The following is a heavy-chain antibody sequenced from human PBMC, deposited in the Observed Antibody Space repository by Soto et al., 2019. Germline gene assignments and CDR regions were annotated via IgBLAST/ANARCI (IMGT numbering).Heavy chain of an antibody. V-gene: IGHV1-18*01. CDR3: ARVVPGAEAWFGT. CDR1: GYTFSNYG. D-gene: IGHD2-2*01. CDR2: ISLYSDCT. J-gene: IGHJ5*02. Sequence: QVQLVQSGGEVKRPGASVKVSCKTSGYTFSNYGITWVRQAPGQPLEWLGWISLYSDCTNYAQKFQGRVSMTTDTSTTTAYMELSSLRSDDTAVYYCARVVPGAEAWFGTWGQGTLVTVSS.